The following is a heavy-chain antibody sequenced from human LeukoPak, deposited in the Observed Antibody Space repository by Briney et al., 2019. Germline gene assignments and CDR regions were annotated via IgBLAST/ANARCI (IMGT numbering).Heavy chain of an antibody. CDR2: IIPIFGTA. J-gene: IGHJ5*02. V-gene: IGHV1-69*05. CDR3: ARVVSLTGYPGDWFDL. Sequence: ASVKVSCKASGGTFSSYAISWVRQAPGQGLEWMGGIIPIFGTANYAQKFQGRVTITTDESTSTAYMELSSLRSEDTAVYYCARVVSLTGYPGDWFDLWGQGTLVTVSS. CDR1: GGTFSSYA. D-gene: IGHD3-9*01.